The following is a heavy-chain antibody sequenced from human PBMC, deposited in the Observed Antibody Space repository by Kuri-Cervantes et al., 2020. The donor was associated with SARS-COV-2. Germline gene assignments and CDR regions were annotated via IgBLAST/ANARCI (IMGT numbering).Heavy chain of an antibody. CDR1: GYTFTSYY. CDR3: VRGGWGSSWPLPSYYYMDV. CDR2: INPSGGST. D-gene: IGHD6-13*01. Sequence: ASVKVSCKASGYTFTSYYMHWVRQAPGQGLEWMGIINPSGGSTSYAQKFQGRVTITADESTSTAYMELSNLRSEDTAVYYCVRGGWGSSWPLPSYYYMDVWGKGTTVTVSS. J-gene: IGHJ6*03. V-gene: IGHV1-46*01.